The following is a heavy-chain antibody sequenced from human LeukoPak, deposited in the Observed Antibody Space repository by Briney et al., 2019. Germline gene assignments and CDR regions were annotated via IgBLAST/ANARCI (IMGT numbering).Heavy chain of an antibody. CDR2: IYDSGST. J-gene: IGHJ6*02. D-gene: IGHD2/OR15-2a*01. CDR3: AKGGSTNFYYGDV. V-gene: IGHV4-59*01. Sequence: PLETLSLTCSVSGGSMTNLYWTWIRQPPGKGLEWIGDIYDSGSTRYNTSLESRVTISVDTSKNQFSLKLSSVTAADTAVYYCAKGGSTNFYYGDVWGQGTTVTVSS. CDR1: GGSMTNLY.